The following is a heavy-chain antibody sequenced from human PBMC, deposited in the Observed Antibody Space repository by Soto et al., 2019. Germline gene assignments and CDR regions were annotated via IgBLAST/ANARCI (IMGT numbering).Heavy chain of an antibody. CDR3: ARGLISGSHYSGGWYYFDS. V-gene: IGHV4-34*01. J-gene: IGHJ4*02. D-gene: IGHD1-26*01. CDR1: RSSFLDFI. Sequence: SDTLSLTCDVHRSSFLDFIWTRIRQTPGKGLQWIGQINHSGSANCNPSLKSRVTISVHTSSSQFSLELSSVTAADTAVYYCARGLISGSHYSGGWYYFDSWGQGTQVTVS. CDR2: INHSGSA.